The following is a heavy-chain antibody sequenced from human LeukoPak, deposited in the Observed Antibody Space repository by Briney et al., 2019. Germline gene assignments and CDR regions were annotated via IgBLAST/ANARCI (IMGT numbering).Heavy chain of an antibody. CDR2: ISAYNGNT. CDR3: ARMYYYDSSDYYYVLDAFDI. D-gene: IGHD3-22*01. V-gene: IGHV1-18*01. CDR1: GYTFTSYG. Sequence: GASVKVSCKASGYTFTSYGISWVRQAPGQGLEWMGWISAYNGNTNYAQKLQGRVTMTTDTSTSTAYMELRSLISDDTAVYYCARMYYYDSSDYYYVLDAFDIWGQGTMVTVSS. J-gene: IGHJ3*02.